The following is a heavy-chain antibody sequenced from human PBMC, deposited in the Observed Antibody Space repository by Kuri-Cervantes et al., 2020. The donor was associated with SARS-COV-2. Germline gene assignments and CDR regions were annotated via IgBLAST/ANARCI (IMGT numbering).Heavy chain of an antibody. D-gene: IGHD6-13*01. CDR3: ARAQEHNAQQLAGVDY. CDR2: INPSGGST. Sequence: SVKVSCQASGYTFPNYYMHWVRQAPGQGLEWIGIINPSGGSTSYAQKFQGRVTMTRDTSTSTVYMELSSLRSEDTAVYYCARAQEHNAQQLAGVDYWGQGTLVTVSS. CDR1: GYTFPNYY. V-gene: IGHV1-46*01. J-gene: IGHJ4*02.